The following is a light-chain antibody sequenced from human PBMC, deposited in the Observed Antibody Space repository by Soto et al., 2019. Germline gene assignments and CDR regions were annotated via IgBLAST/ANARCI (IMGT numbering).Light chain of an antibody. CDR3: SSDTSRSTLV. Sequence: QSVLTQPASVSGSPGQSITISCTGTSSDVGAYDYVSWYQQHPDKAPKLMIYEVSNRPSGVSNRFSGSKSVNTATLTISGLPDDDDADYYCSSDTSRSTLVFGTGTKLTVL. CDR2: EVS. CDR1: SSDVGAYDY. J-gene: IGLJ1*01. V-gene: IGLV2-14*03.